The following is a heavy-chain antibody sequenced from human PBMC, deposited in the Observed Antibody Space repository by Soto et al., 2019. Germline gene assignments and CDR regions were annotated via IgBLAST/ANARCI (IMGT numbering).Heavy chain of an antibody. V-gene: IGHV4-38-2*02. CDR3: ESDFWNGYPLFDY. D-gene: IGHD3-3*01. J-gene: IGHJ4*02. CDR2: VFHSGTT. CDR1: GSSITSSYY. Sequence: AGTLSLTCNVSGSSITSSYYWACRRHPPGRRLEVIGSVFHSGTTYYNPSLMSRFTISRDTSKNQFSLILSSVTAADTAVYYCESDFWNGYPLFDYWGPGALVTVSS.